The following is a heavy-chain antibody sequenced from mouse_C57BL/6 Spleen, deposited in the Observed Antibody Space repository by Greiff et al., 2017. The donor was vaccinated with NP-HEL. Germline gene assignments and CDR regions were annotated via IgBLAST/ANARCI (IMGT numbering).Heavy chain of an antibody. Sequence: VQLQQSVAELVRPGASVKLSCTASGFNIKNTYMHWVKQRPEQGLEWIGRIDPANGNTKYAPKFQGQATITADTSSNTAYLQLSSLTSEDTSIYYCAKGIVTTDYYAMDYWGQGTSVTVSS. CDR1: GFNIKNTY. D-gene: IGHD2-5*01. CDR3: AKGIVTTDYYAMDY. CDR2: IDPANGNT. V-gene: IGHV14-3*01. J-gene: IGHJ4*01.